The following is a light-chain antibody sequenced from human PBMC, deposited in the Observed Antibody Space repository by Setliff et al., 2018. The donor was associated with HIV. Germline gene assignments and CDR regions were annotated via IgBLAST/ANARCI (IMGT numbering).Light chain of an antibody. CDR2: AAS. J-gene: IGKJ4*01. Sequence: DIQMTQPPSSLSASVGDRVTITCRASQSISTYLNWYQQKPGKAPKLLIYAASSFQSGAPSRFSGSGSGTDFTLTISSLQPEDFATYYCQQSYSTPRALTFGGGTKVDIK. V-gene: IGKV1-39*01. CDR3: QQSYSTPRALT. CDR1: QSISTY.